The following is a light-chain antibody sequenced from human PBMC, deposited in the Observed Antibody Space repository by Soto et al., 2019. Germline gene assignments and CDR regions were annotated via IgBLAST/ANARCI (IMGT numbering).Light chain of an antibody. CDR1: SSNIGNNY. J-gene: IGLJ3*02. Sequence: QSVLTQPPSMSAAPGQKVTISCSGSSSNIGNNYVSWYQQLPGTAPKLLIYDNNQRPSGIPDRFSGSKSGTSGTLDITGLQTGDEADYYCASWDSSLSAGVFGGGTKLTVL. CDR3: ASWDSSLSAGV. CDR2: DNN. V-gene: IGLV1-51*01.